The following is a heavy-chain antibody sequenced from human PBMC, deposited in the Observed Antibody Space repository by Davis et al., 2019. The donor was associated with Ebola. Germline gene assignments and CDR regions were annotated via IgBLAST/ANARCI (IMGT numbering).Heavy chain of an antibody. J-gene: IGHJ6*02. CDR2: ISHTGNGP. Sequence: GESLKISCAASGFTFRNYAMSWVRQAPGKGLEWVSAISHTGNGPYYADSVKGRFTISRDTSKNIVSLQMDSMRADDTAVYYCAKWPTVEYTTALGYYYYDVDVWGQGTTVTVSS. CDR3: AKWPTVEYTTALGYYYYDVDV. V-gene: IGHV3-23*01. CDR1: GFTFRNYA. D-gene: IGHD2/OR15-2a*01.